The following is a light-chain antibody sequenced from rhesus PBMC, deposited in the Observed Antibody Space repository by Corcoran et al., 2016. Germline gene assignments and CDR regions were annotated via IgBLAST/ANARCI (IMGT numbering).Light chain of an antibody. CDR1: QSVSTY. CDR2: GAS. J-gene: IGKJ2*01. CDR3: YQRSSGYS. Sequence: QIILTQSPATLSLSPGDRATLSCRASQSVSTYLAWYQQKPGQAPRLLIFGASGRATGIPARFTGYGPGTDFTLTITRLEPEDVGVYYCYQRSSGYSFGQGTKVEIK. V-gene: IGKV3-10*01.